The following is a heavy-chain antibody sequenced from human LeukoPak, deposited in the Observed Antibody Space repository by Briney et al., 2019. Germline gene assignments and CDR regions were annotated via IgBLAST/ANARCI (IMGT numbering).Heavy chain of an antibody. CDR3: ARMYYHDSSDYYWAPDY. CDR2: LNSDGSSI. D-gene: IGHD3-22*01. J-gene: IGHJ4*02. Sequence: GGSLRLSCAVSGFTFSSYWMHWVRQAPGKGLVWVSRLNSDGSSISYADSVKGRFTISRDNAKNTLYLQMNSLRAEDTAVYYCARMYYHDSSDYYWAPDYWGQGTLVTVSS. V-gene: IGHV3-74*01. CDR1: GFTFSSYW.